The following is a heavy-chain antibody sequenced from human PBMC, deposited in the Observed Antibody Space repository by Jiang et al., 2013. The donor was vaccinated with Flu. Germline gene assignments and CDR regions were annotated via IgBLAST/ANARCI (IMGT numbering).Heavy chain of an antibody. D-gene: IGHD2-8*02. CDR2: IYHSETISHTERT. CDR3: ARVPITGRYFDL. CDR1: DYSLNVGYY. J-gene: IGHJ2*01. V-gene: IGHV4-38-2*01. Sequence: AISDYSLNVGYYWGWIRQPPGKGLEWIGSIYHSETISHTERTYYNPSLKSRVTISVDTSKKQFSLRLSSVTAADTALYYCARVPITGRYFDLWGRGTLVTVSS.